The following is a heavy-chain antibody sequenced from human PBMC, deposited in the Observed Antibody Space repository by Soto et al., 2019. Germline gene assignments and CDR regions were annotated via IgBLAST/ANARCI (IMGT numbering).Heavy chain of an antibody. Sequence: GASVKVSCKASGYTFTSYGISWVRQAPGQGLEWMGWISAYNGNTNYAQKLQGRVTMTTDTPTSTAYMELRSLRSDDTAVYYCARYLIWFGELLGPQYNWFDPWGQGTLVTVSS. J-gene: IGHJ5*02. V-gene: IGHV1-18*01. CDR3: ARYLIWFGELLGPQYNWFDP. CDR1: GYTFTSYG. D-gene: IGHD3-10*01. CDR2: ISAYNGNT.